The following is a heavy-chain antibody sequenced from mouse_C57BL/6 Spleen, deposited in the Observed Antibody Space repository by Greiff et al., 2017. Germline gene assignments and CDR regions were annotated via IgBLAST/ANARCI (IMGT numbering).Heavy chain of an antibody. D-gene: IGHD3-3*01. Sequence: QVQLQQPGAALVKPGSSVKLSCKASGYTFTSYWMHWVKQRPRQDLEWIGNIDPSDSDTHYNQKFKDKATLTVDKSSSTAYMQLSSLTSEDSAVYYCGVDSGAVFAYWGQGTLVTVSA. CDR2: IDPSDSDT. J-gene: IGHJ3*01. CDR3: GVDSGAVFAY. CDR1: GYTFTSYW. V-gene: IGHV1-52*01.